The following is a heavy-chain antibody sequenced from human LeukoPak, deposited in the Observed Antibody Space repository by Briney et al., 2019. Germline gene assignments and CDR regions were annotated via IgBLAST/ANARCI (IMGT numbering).Heavy chain of an antibody. CDR2: IYGSSGNT. D-gene: IGHD1-26*01. CDR3: ARVLSAMGANTFDV. V-gene: IGHV4-4*07. Sequence: SETLSLTCTVSGGSINNYYWTWIRQPAGEGLEWLGRIYGSSGNTDYNPSLKGRVTMSLAKSQNQFSLILKSVTAADTAFYYCARVLSAMGANTFDVWGQGTMVTVSS. J-gene: IGHJ3*01. CDR1: GGSINNYY.